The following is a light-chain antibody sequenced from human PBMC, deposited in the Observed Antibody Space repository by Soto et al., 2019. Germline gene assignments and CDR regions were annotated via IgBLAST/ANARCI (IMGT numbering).Light chain of an antibody. Sequence: DIQTTQSPSSLSASVGVRVTITCRASQSISSYLNWYQQKPGKAPKLLIYAASSLQSGVPSRFSGSGSGTDFTLTISSLQPEDFATYYCQQSHSTPITFGKGTRLEIK. V-gene: IGKV1-39*01. CDR3: QQSHSTPIT. CDR1: QSISSY. J-gene: IGKJ5*01. CDR2: AAS.